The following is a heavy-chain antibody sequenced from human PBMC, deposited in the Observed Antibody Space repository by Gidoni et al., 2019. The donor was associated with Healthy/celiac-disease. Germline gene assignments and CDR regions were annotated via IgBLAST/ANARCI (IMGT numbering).Heavy chain of an antibody. CDR2: ISGSGGST. D-gene: IGHD2-15*01. J-gene: IGHJ4*02. CDR3: AKVLDIVVVVAATPPDY. CDR1: GFTFSSYA. Sequence: EVQLLESGGGLVQPGGSLRLSCAAAGFTFSSYAMSWVRQAPGKGLEWVSAISGSGGSTYYADSVKGRFTISRDNSKNTLYLQMNSLRAEDTAVYYCAKVLDIVVVVAATPPDYWGQGTLVTVSS. V-gene: IGHV3-23*01.